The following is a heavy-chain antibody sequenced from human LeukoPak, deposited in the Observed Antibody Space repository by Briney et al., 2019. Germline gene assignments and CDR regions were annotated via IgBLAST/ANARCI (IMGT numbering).Heavy chain of an antibody. CDR1: GYTLTELS. Sequence: GASVKVSCKVSGYTLTELSMHWVRQAPGKGLEWMGGFDPEDGETIYAQKFQGRVTMTEDTSPDTAYMELSSLRSEDTAVYYCATFPRYCSGGSCRLDPFDYWGQGTLVTVSS. CDR3: ATFPRYCSGGSCRLDPFDY. CDR2: FDPEDGET. V-gene: IGHV1-24*01. D-gene: IGHD2-15*01. J-gene: IGHJ4*02.